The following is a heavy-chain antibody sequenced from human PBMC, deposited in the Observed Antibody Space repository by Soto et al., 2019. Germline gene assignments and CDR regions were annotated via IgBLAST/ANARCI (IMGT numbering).Heavy chain of an antibody. CDR3: AKDKAGYSSGWAQYYFDY. CDR2: ISGSGGST. Sequence: PGGSLRLSCAASGFTFSSYAMSWVRQAPGKGLEWVSAISGSGGSTYYADSVKGRFTISRDNSKNTLYLQMNSLRAEDTAVYYCAKDKAGYSSGWAQYYFDYWGQGTLVTVSS. D-gene: IGHD6-19*01. V-gene: IGHV3-23*01. CDR1: GFTFSSYA. J-gene: IGHJ4*02.